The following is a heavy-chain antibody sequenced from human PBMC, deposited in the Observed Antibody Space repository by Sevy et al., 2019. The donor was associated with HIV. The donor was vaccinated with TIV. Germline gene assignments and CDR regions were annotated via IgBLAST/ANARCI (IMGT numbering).Heavy chain of an antibody. CDR3: ARGGVHLFTY. J-gene: IGHJ4*02. D-gene: IGHD3-10*01. CDR1: GFIFKTYW. CDR2: IKEDGSEK. Sequence: GGSLRLSCAASGFIFKTYWMSWVRQAPGKGLETVANIKEDGSEKNYVDSVKGRFTISRDNAKNSLYLQIDSLRDEDTAVYYCARGGVHLFTYWGQGALVTVSS. V-gene: IGHV3-7*01.